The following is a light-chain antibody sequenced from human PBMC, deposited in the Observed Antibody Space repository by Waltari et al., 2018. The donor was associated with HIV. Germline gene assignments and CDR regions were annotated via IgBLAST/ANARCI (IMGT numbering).Light chain of an antibody. CDR2: DDN. CDR1: SSNIGNNY. Sequence: QSVLTQPPSVSAAHGQKVTISCSASSSNIGNNYVSWYQQLPGTAPKLLIYDDNKRPSGIPDRFSGSKSGTSATLDITGLQSGDEADYYCGTWDTSLSAGVVFGGGTKLTVL. J-gene: IGLJ2*01. CDR3: GTWDTSLSAGVV. V-gene: IGLV1-51*01.